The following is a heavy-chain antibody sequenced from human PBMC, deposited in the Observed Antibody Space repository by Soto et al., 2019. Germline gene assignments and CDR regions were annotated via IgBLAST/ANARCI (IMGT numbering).Heavy chain of an antibody. CDR1: GGSISSSSYY. V-gene: IGHV4-39*01. CDR3: ARLWKVVAANYISRYNWFDP. J-gene: IGHJ5*02. D-gene: IGHD2-15*01. CDR2: IYYSGST. Sequence: KPSETLSLTCTVSGGSISSSSYYWGWIRQPPGKGLEWIGSIYYSGSTYYNPSLKSRVTISVDTSKNQFSLKLSSVTAADTAVYYCARLWKVVAANYISRYNWFDPWGQGTRVTVSS.